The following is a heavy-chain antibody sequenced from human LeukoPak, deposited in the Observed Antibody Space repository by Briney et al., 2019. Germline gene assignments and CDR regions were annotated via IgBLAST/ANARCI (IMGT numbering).Heavy chain of an antibody. J-gene: IGHJ3*02. CDR1: GFMFSRYG. CDR2: ISSSISNV. D-gene: IGHD6-19*01. V-gene: IGHV3-48*01. Sequence: GGSLRLSCAASGFMFSRYGMNWVRQAPGKGLEWVAYISSSISNVYYADSVKGRFTISRDNAKNSLYLQMNSLRAEDTAVYYCARSRDTVAGTVDVFDIWGQGTMVTVSS. CDR3: ARSRDTVAGTVDVFDI.